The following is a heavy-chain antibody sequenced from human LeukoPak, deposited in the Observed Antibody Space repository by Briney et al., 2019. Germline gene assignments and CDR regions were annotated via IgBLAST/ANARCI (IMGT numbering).Heavy chain of an antibody. D-gene: IGHD3-10*01. CDR2: IYHSGST. CDR3: ASSMVRGVFDY. J-gene: IGHJ4*02. CDR1: GFTFSSYSM. Sequence: GSLRLSCAASGFTFSSYSMNWVRQPPGKGLEWIGEIYHSGSTNYNPSLKSRITISVDKSKNQFSLKLSSVTAADTAVYYCASSMVRGVFDYWGQGTLVTVSS. V-gene: IGHV4-4*02.